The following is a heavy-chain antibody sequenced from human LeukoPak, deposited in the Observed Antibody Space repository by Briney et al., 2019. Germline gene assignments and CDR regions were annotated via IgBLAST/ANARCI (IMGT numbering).Heavy chain of an antibody. J-gene: IGHJ4*02. V-gene: IGHV3-9*01. Sequence: GGSLRLSCAASGFTFSDYYMSWIRQAPGKGLEWVSGINWNSNTIGYADSVKGRFTISRDNAKNSLYLQMNSLRAEDTALYYCAKDSDEVYWGQGTLVTVSS. CDR1: GFTFSDYY. CDR2: INWNSNTI. CDR3: AKDSDEVY.